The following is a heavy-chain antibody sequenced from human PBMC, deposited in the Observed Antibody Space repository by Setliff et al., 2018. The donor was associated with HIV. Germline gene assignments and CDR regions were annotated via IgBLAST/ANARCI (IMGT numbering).Heavy chain of an antibody. CDR3: ARDGYSSSWYVISGSFDY. CDR2: VYYSRST. CDR1: GGSISSSSYY. Sequence: SETLSLTCAVSGGSISSSSYYWGWIRQPPGKGLEWIGTVYYSRSTYYNPSLKSRVTISVDTSENQFSLKLSSVTAADAAVYYCARDGYSSSWYVISGSFDYWGQGILVTVSS. V-gene: IGHV4-39*07. D-gene: IGHD6-13*01. J-gene: IGHJ4*02.